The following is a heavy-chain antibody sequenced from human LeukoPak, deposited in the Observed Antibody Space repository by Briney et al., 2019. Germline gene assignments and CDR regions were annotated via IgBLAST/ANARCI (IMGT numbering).Heavy chain of an antibody. CDR1: GLTFSRYW. J-gene: IGHJ4*02. V-gene: IGHV3-74*01. D-gene: IGHD1-26*01. CDR2: INSDGSST. Sequence: GGSLRLSCAASGLTFSRYWMHWVRQAPGKGLVWVSRINSDGSSTSYADSVKGRFTISRDNAKNTLYLQMNSLRAEDTAVYYCAKDLKRVVGATLGGYWGQGTLVTVSS. CDR3: AKDLKRVVGATLGGY.